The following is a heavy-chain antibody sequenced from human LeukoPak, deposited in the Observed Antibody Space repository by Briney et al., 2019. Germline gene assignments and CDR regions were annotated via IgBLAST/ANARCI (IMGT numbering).Heavy chain of an antibody. CDR3: AVGGTAMVTAHAPFDY. CDR1: GGTFSSYA. CDR2: IIPIFGIA. Sequence: GASVKVSCKASGGTFSSYAISWVRQAPGQGLEWMGRIIPIFGIANYAQKFQGRVTITADKSTSTAYMELSSLRSEDTAVYYCAVGGTAMVTAHAPFDYWGQGTLVTVSS. D-gene: IGHD5-18*01. J-gene: IGHJ4*02. V-gene: IGHV1-69*04.